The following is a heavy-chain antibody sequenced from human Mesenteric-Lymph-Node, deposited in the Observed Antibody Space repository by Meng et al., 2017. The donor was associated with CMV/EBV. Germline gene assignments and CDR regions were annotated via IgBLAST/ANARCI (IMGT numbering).Heavy chain of an antibody. Sequence: QQWGAGLLKPSETLSLTCSVYGGSFSGYYWSWIRQPPGKGLEWIGEINHSGSTNYNPSLKSRVTISVDTSKNQFSLKLSSVTAADTAVYYCARHQRWLKSEGGFNYWGQGTLVTVSS. V-gene: IGHV4-34*01. D-gene: IGHD4-23*01. CDR2: INHSGST. J-gene: IGHJ4*02. CDR3: ARHQRWLKSEGGFNY. CDR1: GGSFSGYY.